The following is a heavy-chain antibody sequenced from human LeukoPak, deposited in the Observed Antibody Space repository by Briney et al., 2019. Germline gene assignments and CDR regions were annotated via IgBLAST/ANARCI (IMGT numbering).Heavy chain of an antibody. CDR1: GFTLGSYE. CDR3: ARYTHSGSYYRVGLT. CDR2: ISSSGSTI. D-gene: IGHD1-26*01. Sequence: PGGSLRLSCAASGFTLGSYELNWVRQAPGKGLEWVSYISSSGSTIYYADFVKGRFTISRDNAKNSLYLQMNSLRAEDTAVYYCARYTHSGSYYRVGLTWGQGTPFTVSS. V-gene: IGHV3-48*03. J-gene: IGHJ5*02.